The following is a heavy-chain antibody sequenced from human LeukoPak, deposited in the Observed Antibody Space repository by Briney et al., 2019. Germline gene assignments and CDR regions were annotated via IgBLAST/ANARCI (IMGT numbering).Heavy chain of an antibody. J-gene: IGHJ6*02. Sequence: ASVKVSCKVSGYTLTELSMHWARQAPGKGLEWMGGFDPEDGETIYAQKFQGRVTMTEDTSTDTAYMELSSLRSEDTAVYYCATGGIQLWTRDYYYGMDVWGQGTTVTVSS. CDR1: GYTLTELS. CDR2: FDPEDGET. CDR3: ATGGIQLWTRDYYYGMDV. D-gene: IGHD5-18*01. V-gene: IGHV1-24*01.